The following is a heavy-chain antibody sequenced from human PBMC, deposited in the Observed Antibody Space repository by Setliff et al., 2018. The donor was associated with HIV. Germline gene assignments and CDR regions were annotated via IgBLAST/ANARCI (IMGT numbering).Heavy chain of an antibody. V-gene: IGHV3-30*07. CDR1: GFTFGIYS. Sequence: GGSLRLSCEASGFTFGIYSMHWVRQAPGRGLEWMAVFSADEDIEYYADSVRERFTISSDNSKNTLYLQMNSLRAGDTAVYYCAQLSVPYQYGSVPTGVMKYWGQGALVTVSS. J-gene: IGHJ4*02. CDR3: AQLSVPYQYGSVPTGVMKY. D-gene: IGHD3-10*01. CDR2: FSADEDIE.